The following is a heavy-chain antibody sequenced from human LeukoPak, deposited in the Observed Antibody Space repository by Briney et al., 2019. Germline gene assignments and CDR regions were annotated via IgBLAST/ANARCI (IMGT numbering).Heavy chain of an antibody. D-gene: IGHD3-16*02. CDR1: GFTFSSYA. V-gene: IGHV3-23*01. CDR2: ISKSGGDT. J-gene: IGHJ3*02. Sequence: GGSLRLSCAASGFTFSSYAMSWVRQAPGKGPEWVSSISKSGGDTSYADSVKGRFTISRDNSENTLDLQMISLRAEDTAVYFCAKCDYDYVWGNYRYYAFDIWGQGTRVIVSS. CDR3: AKCDYDYVWGNYRYYAFDI.